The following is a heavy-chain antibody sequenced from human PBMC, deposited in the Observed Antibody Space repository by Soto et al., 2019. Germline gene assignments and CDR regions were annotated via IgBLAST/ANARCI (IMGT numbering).Heavy chain of an antibody. J-gene: IGHJ6*02. CDR2: INPNSGGT. D-gene: IGHD1-26*01. Sequence: ASVKVSCKASGYTFTGYYMHWVRQAPGQGLEWMGWINPNSGGTNYAQKFQGWVTMTRDTSISTAYMELSRLRSDDTAVYYCARERHYYQSYYYYGMDVWGQGTTVTVSS. CDR1: GYTFTGYY. CDR3: ARERHYYQSYYYYGMDV. V-gene: IGHV1-2*04.